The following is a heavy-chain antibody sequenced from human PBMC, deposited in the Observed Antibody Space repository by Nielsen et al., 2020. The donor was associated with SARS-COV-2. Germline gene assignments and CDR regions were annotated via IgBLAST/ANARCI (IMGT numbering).Heavy chain of an antibody. J-gene: IGHJ5*02. CDR3: ARDGAYCSSTTCYENRFDP. V-gene: IGHV1-18*01. D-gene: IGHD2-2*01. CDR2: IIVDNGHT. CDR1: GFTFSNSV. Sequence: ASVKVSCKASGFTFSNSVQWVRQPRGQRLEWMGWIIVDNGHTNYAQKFQGRVTMTTDTSTSTAYMELRSLRSEDTAVYYCARDGAYCSSTTCYENRFDPWGQGTLVTVSS.